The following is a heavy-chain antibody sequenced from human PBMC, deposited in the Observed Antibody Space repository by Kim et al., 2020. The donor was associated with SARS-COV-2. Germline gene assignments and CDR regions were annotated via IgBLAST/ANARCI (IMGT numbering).Heavy chain of an antibody. J-gene: IGHJ6*03. V-gene: IGHV1-69*13. CDR3: SGLWFRELFRGYYYMDV. D-gene: IGHD3-10*01. Sequence: SVKVSCKASGGTFSSYAISWVRQAPGRGLEWMGGIIPIFGTANYAQKFQGRVTITADESTSTADMELSSLSSEDTAVYYCSGLWFRELFRGYYYMDVWGKGTTVTVSS. CDR1: GGTFSSYA. CDR2: IIPIFGTA.